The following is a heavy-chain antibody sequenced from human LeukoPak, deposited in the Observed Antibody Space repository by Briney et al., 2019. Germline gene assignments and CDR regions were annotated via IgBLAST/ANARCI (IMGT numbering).Heavy chain of an antibody. CDR1: GFTFSSYW. J-gene: IGHJ4*02. CDR2: INSDGSST. Sequence: GGSLRLSCAASGFTFSSYWMHWVRQAPGKGLVWVSRINSDGSSTSYADSVKGRFTTSRDNAKNTLYLQMNSLRAEDTAVYYCAREGFCGGDCYSPYYFDYWGQGTLVTVSS. V-gene: IGHV3-74*01. CDR3: AREGFCGGDCYSPYYFDY. D-gene: IGHD2-21*02.